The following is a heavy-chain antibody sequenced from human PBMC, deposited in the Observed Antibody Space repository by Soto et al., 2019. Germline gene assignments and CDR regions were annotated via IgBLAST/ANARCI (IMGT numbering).Heavy chain of an antibody. J-gene: IGHJ6*02. Sequence: QVQLQQWGAGLLKPSETLSLTCAVYGGSFSGYYWSWLRQPPGQGLAWIGEINHSGSTNYNPSLKSRVTISVDTSKNQFSLKLGSVTAAVTAVYYCAREPYYDFGSRYYSYYYYGMDVWCQGTTVTVSS. CDR3: AREPYYDFGSRYYSYYYYGMDV. CDR2: INHSGST. V-gene: IGHV4-34*01. D-gene: IGHD3-3*01. CDR1: GGSFSGYY.